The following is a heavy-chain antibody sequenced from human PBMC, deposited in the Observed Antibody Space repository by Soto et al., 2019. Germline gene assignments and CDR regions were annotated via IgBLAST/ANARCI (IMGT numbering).Heavy chain of an antibody. Sequence: EVQLVESGGGLVKPGGSLRLSCAASGFTFSSYSMNWVRQAPGKGLEWVSSISSSSSYIYYADSVKGRFTISRDNAKTAPYPQINSLRAKDTSVYYWARGGSRSYYLAYWAQGVLVTAAS. D-gene: IGHD1-26*01. J-gene: IGHJ4*02. V-gene: IGHV3-21*01. CDR1: GFTFSSYS. CDR2: ISSSSSYI. CDR3: ARGGSRSYYLAY.